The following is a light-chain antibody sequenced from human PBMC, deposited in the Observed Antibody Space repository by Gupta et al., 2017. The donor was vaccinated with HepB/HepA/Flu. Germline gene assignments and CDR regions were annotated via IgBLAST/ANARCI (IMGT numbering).Light chain of an antibody. Sequence: QTVVTQEPSFSVSPGGTVTLTCGLGSGSVSTSYYPSWYQQTPGQPPRTLIYNTNTRSSGVPDRFSGSILGNKAALTITGAQADDESDYYCVLYMGSGIWVFGGGTKLTVL. V-gene: IGLV8-61*01. CDR2: NTN. CDR3: VLYMGSGIWV. J-gene: IGLJ3*02. CDR1: SGSVSTSYY.